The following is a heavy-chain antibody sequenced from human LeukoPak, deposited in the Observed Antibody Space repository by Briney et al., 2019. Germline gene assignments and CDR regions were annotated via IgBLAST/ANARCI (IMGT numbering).Heavy chain of an antibody. J-gene: IGHJ4*02. CDR3: AKDSHQGIVATITPSD. CDR1: GFTFSSYA. Sequence: GGSLRLSCAASGFTFSSYAMSWVRQAPGKGLEWVAFIRYDGSNKYYADSVKGRFTISRDNSKNTLYLQMNSLRAEDTAVYYCAKDSHQGIVATITPSDWGQGTLVTVSS. D-gene: IGHD5-12*01. CDR2: IRYDGSNK. V-gene: IGHV3-30*02.